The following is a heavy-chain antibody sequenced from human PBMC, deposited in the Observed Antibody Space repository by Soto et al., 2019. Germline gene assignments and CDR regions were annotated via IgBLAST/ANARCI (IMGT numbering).Heavy chain of an antibody. CDR1: GYTFTSYY. CDR2: INPGGGST. J-gene: IGHJ4*02. CDR3: ARGLAVAYSPALL. D-gene: IGHD6-19*01. Sequence: VASVKVSCKASGYTFTSYYMHWVRQAPGQGLEWMGVINPGGGSTSYAQKLQGRVTMTRDTSTSTVYMELSSLRSEDTAVYYCARGLAVAYSPALLWGQGTLVTVSS. V-gene: IGHV1-46*01.